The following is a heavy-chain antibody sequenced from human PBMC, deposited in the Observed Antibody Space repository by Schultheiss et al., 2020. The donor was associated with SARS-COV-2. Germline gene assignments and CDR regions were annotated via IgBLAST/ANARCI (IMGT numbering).Heavy chain of an antibody. J-gene: IGHJ6*02. CDR3: ARDRRVGATHKVHYYYGMDV. Sequence: GESLKISCAASGFTFSSYGMHWVRQAPGKGLEWVAVISYDGSNKYYADSVKGRFTISRDNSKNTLYLQMNSLRAEDTAVYYCARDRRVGATHKVHYYYGMDVWGQGTTVTVSS. CDR2: ISYDGSNK. D-gene: IGHD1-26*01. V-gene: IGHV3-30*03. CDR1: GFTFSSYG.